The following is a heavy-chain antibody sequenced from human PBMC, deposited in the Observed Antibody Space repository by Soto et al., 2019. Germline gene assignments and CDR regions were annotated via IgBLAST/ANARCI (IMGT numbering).Heavy chain of an antibody. CDR2: IIPYYNTL. CDR3: ASGASRWYPYFCGS. J-gene: IGHJ4*02. Sequence: QAQVVQSGAEVRKPGSSVKLSCKASEGTFNSYAIAWVRQAPGQGLEWMGGIIPYYNTLNYAQKFQDRVTITADDSTNTVDMELSSLRSDDTAVYFCASGASRWYPYFCGSWAQGTLVTVSS. V-gene: IGHV1-69*01. D-gene: IGHD6-13*01. CDR1: EGTFNSYA.